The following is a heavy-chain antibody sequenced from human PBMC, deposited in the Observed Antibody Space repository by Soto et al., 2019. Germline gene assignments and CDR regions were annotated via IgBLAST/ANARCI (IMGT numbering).Heavy chain of an antibody. J-gene: IGHJ5*02. CDR1: ARSVSNSSYY. V-gene: IGHV4-39*07. CDR2: VYYRARS. Sequence: PSETLSLPGTVCARSVSNSSYYGAWIPQSRGKGLEWSGSVYYRARSYPKSCVQSRVTTSVDTSKHQFSLNLNSVTASDTAVYSCTKGATSSFGSWGQGTRVTVSS. CDR3: TKGATSSFGS. D-gene: IGHD3-16*01.